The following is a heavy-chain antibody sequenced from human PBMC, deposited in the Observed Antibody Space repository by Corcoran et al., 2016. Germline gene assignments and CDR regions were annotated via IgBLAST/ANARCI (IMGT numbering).Heavy chain of an antibody. CDR1: GGSISSYY. Sequence: QVQLQESGPGLVKPSETLSLTCTVSGGSISSYYWSWIRQPPGKGLEWIGYIYYSGSTNYNPSLKSRVTISVDTSKNQFSLKLSSVTAADTAVYYWARVGATWFDPWGQGTLVTVSS. D-gene: IGHD3-16*01. J-gene: IGHJ5*02. V-gene: IGHV4-59*01. CDR3: ARVGATWFDP. CDR2: IYYSGST.